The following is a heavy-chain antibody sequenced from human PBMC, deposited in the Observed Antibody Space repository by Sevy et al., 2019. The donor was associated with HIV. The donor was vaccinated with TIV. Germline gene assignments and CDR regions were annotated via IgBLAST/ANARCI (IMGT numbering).Heavy chain of an antibody. J-gene: IGHJ6*02. CDR1: GFSFSSYW. CDR3: ARDGNGYSSSWYRTGYYYYYGMDV. D-gene: IGHD6-13*01. CDR2: IKQDGSEK. Sequence: GGSLRLSCAASGFSFSSYWMSWVRQAPGKGLEWVATIKQDGSEKYYVDSVKGRFTISRDNAKNSLYLQMNSLRAEDTAVYYCARDGNGYSSSWYRTGYYYYYGMDVWGQGTTVTVSS. V-gene: IGHV3-7*01.